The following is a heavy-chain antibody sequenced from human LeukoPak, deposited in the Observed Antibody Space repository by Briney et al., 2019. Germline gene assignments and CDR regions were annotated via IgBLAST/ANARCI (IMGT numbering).Heavy chain of an antibody. D-gene: IGHD2-2*01. CDR1: GYTFTSYA. V-gene: IGHV1-3*01. CDR3: ARVGLYCSSTSCYSRYYFDY. Sequence: GASVTVSCKASGYTFTSYAMHWVRQAPGQRLEWMGWINAGNGNTKYSQKFQGRVTITRDTSASTAYMKLSSLRSEDTAVYYCARVGLYCSSTSCYSRYYFDYWGQGTLVTVSS. J-gene: IGHJ4*02. CDR2: INAGNGNT.